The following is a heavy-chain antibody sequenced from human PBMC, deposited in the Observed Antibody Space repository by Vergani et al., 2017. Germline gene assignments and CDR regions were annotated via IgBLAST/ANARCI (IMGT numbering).Heavy chain of an antibody. CDR2: ISYDGSNK. Sequence: VQLVESGGGLVKPGGSLRLSCAASGFTFSSYAMHWVRQAPGKGLEWVAVISYDGSNKYYADSVKGRFTISRDNSKNTLYLQMNSLRAEDTAVYYCARSAIVGAFRMVDYWGQGTLVTVSS. CDR3: ARSAIVGAFRMVDY. J-gene: IGHJ4*02. CDR1: GFTFSSYA. D-gene: IGHD1-26*01. V-gene: IGHV3-30-3*01.